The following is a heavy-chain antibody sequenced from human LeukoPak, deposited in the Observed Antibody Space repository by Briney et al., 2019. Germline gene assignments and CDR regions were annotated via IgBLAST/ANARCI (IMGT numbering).Heavy chain of an antibody. D-gene: IGHD3-16*01. V-gene: IGHV3-23*01. CDR1: GVTFSSYA. J-gene: IGHJ5*02. CDR3: AKDRGEQLLPHNWFDP. Sequence: GGSLRLSCAASGVTFSSYAMSWVRQAPVKGLEWVSGISGSGGSTYYADSVKGRFTISRDNSKNTLYLQMNSLRVEDTAVYYCAKDRGEQLLPHNWFDPWGQGTLVTVSS. CDR2: ISGSGGST.